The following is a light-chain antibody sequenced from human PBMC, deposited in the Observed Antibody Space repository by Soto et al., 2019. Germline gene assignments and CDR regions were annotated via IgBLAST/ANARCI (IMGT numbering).Light chain of an antibody. CDR1: QGISSY. Sequence: IPLTQSPSSLSASVGDRVTITCRASQGISSYLAWYQQKPGKAPKLLIYAASTFQSGVPSRFSGSGSGTDFTLTISSLQPEDFATYYCQQLNSYLTFGGGTKVEIK. J-gene: IGKJ4*01. CDR2: AAS. V-gene: IGKV1-9*01. CDR3: QQLNSYLT.